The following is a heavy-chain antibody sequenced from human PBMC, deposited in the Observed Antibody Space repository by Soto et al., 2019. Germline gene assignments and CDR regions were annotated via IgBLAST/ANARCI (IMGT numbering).Heavy chain of an antibody. CDR2: IWYDGSNK. D-gene: IGHD1-1*01. CDR1: GFTFSSSG. CDR3: ARLNWNDDGDN. J-gene: IGHJ2*01. Sequence: GGSLRLSCAASGFTFSSSGMDWVRQAQGKELEWVAVIWYDGSNKYYADSVKGRFTISRDNSKNTLYLQMNSLRAEDTAVYYCARLNWNDDGDNWGRGTLVTVSS. V-gene: IGHV3-33*01.